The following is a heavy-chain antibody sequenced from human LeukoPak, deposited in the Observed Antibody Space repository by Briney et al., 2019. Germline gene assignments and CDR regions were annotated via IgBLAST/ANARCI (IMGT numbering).Heavy chain of an antibody. V-gene: IGHV3-73*01. CDR2: IRSKANSYAT. Sequence: GGSLRLSCAASGFTFSGSAMHWVRQASGKGLEWVGRIRSKANSYATAYAASVKGRFTISRDDSENTAYLQMNSLKTEDTAVYYCTREGRGSDAFDYWGQGTLVTVSS. D-gene: IGHD3-16*01. CDR3: TREGRGSDAFDY. J-gene: IGHJ4*02. CDR1: GFTFSGSA.